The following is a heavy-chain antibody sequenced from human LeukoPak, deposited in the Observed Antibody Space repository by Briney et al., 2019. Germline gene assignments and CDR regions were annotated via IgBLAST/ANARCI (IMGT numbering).Heavy chain of an antibody. CDR2: IYTSGST. D-gene: IGHD3-10*01. CDR3: ARGRVRGVIIT. V-gene: IGHV4-61*02. Sequence: SETLSLTCTVSGGSISSGSYYWSWIRQPAGKGLEWIGRIYTSGSTNYNPSLKSRVTISVDTSKNQFSLKLSSVTAADTAVYYCARGRVRGVIITWGQGTLVTVSS. J-gene: IGHJ4*02. CDR1: GGSISSGSYY.